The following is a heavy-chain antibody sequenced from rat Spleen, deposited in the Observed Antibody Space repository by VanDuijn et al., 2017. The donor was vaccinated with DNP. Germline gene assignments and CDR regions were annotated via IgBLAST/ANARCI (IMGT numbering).Heavy chain of an antibody. V-gene: IGHV5-7*01. CDR1: GFTFSDYN. Sequence: EVQLVESGGGLVQPGRSLKLSCIASGFTFSDYNMAWVRQAPKKGLEWVATISSDDRSIYYRDSVKGRFTISRDNAKNTLYLQMDSLRSEDTATYYGASRPPPTRGPFDYWGPGVMVTVSS. J-gene: IGHJ2*01. D-gene: IGHD1-4*01. CDR3: ASRPPPTRGPFDY. CDR2: ISSDDRSI.